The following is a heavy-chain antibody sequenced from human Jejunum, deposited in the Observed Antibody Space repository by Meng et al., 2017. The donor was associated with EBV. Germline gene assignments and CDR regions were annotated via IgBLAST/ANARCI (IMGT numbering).Heavy chain of an antibody. CDR2: LSGSGGTT. D-gene: IGHD5-12*01. CDR1: GFTFSTYA. CDR3: AQDTGRGYTGYDGYFDN. V-gene: IGHV3-23*01. J-gene: IGHJ4*02. Sequence: LLESGGGLGQPGGSLRPSGSASGFTFSTYAMSWVRQAPGKGLEWVSALSGSGGTTYYADSVKGRFTISRDNSKNTLYLQMTSLRAEDTAVYFCAQDTGRGYTGYDGYFDNWGQGTLVTVSS.